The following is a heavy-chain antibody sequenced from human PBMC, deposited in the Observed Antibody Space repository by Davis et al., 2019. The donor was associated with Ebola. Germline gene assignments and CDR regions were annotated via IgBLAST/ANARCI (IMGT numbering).Heavy chain of an antibody. CDR3: ARPYCTSPSCTLSYFDY. D-gene: IGHD2-2*01. V-gene: IGHV3-30*04. Sequence: PRGSLRLSCAASGFTFTSYTMHWVRQAPGKGLEWVALISYDGTSKFYADSVKGRFTISRENSKNTLYLHMNSLRDDDTAVYYCARPYCTSPSCTLSYFDYWGQGTLVTVSS. CDR2: ISYDGTSK. J-gene: IGHJ4*02. CDR1: GFTFTSYT.